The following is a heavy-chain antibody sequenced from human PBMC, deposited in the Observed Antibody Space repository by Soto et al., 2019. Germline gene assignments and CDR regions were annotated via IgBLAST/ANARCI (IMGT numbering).Heavy chain of an antibody. V-gene: IGHV4-39*01. Sequence: SSETLSLTCTVSGGSISSDSFYWAWIRQPLGKGLEWIGIIYYSGDTYYNPSLAGRLTMSVDTSDQFSLTLRSVTAADTALYYCARNQPQRYCSGGTCRPAYGMDVWGQGTTVTVSS. CDR3: ARNQPQRYCSGGTCRPAYGMDV. CDR2: IYYSGDT. J-gene: IGHJ6*02. CDR1: GGSISSDSFY. D-gene: IGHD2-15*01.